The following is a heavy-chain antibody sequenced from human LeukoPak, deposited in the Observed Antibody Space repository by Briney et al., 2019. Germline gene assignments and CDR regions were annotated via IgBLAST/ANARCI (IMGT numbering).Heavy chain of an antibody. D-gene: IGHD3-3*01. CDR1: GFTFREYN. V-gene: IGHV3-30-3*01. CDR3: ARGGEDFWSGYMSDYYYYGMDV. Sequence: PGGSLRLSCATSGFTFREYNMNWVRQAPGKGLEWVAVISYDGSNKYYADSVKGRFTISRDNSKNTLYLQMNSLRAEDTAVYYCARGGEDFWSGYMSDYYYYGMDVWGQGTTVTVSS. J-gene: IGHJ6*02. CDR2: ISYDGSNK.